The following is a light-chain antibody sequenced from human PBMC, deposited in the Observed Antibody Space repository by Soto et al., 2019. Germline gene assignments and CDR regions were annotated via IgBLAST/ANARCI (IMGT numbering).Light chain of an antibody. CDR2: EVT. CDR3: QSYDSSLSGYV. CDR1: RSDGGAYNY. V-gene: IGLV2-14*01. Sequence: QSVLTQPASVSGSPGQSIAISCTGTRSDGGAYNYVSWYQQHPGKAPKLMISEVTNRPSGVSDRFSGSKSGTSASLAITGLQAEDEADYYCQSYDSSLSGYVFGSGTKVTVL. J-gene: IGLJ1*01.